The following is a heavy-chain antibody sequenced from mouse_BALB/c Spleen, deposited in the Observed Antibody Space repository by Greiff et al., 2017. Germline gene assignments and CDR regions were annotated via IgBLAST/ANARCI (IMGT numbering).Heavy chain of an antibody. D-gene: IGHD1-1*01. Sequence: EVKLQESGPSLVKPSQTLSLTCSVTGDSITSGYWNWIRKFPGNKLEYMGYISYSGSTYYNPSLKSRISITRDTSKNQYYLQLNSVTTEDTATYYCARYYYGSRGYAMDYWGQGTSVTVSS. CDR1: GDSITSGY. CDR3: ARYYYGSRGYAMDY. CDR2: ISYSGST. J-gene: IGHJ4*01. V-gene: IGHV3-8*02.